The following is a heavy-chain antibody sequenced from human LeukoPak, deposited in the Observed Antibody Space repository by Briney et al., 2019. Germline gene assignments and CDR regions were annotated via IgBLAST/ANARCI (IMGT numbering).Heavy chain of an antibody. J-gene: IGHJ5*02. CDR3: ARTPERKTTFDP. Sequence: PSETLSLTCAVYGGSFSGYYWSWIRQPPGKGLEWIGEINHSGSTNYNPSLKSRVTISVDTSKNQFSLKLSSVTAADTAVYYCARTPERKTTFDPWGQGTLVTVSS. D-gene: IGHD4-11*01. CDR1: GGSFSGYY. V-gene: IGHV4-34*01. CDR2: INHSGST.